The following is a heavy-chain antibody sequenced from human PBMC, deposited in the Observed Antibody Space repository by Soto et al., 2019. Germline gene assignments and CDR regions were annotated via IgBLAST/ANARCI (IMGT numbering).Heavy chain of an antibody. CDR1: GGSISSYY. CDR2: IYYSGST. D-gene: IGHD2-21*02. Sequence: SETLSLTCTVSGGSISSYYWSWIRQPPGKGLEWIGSIYYSGSTYYNPSLKSRVTISVDTSKNQFSLKLSSVTAADTAVYYCARLSTVTALYFDYWGQGTLVTVSS. J-gene: IGHJ4*02. V-gene: IGHV4-59*05. CDR3: ARLSTVTALYFDY.